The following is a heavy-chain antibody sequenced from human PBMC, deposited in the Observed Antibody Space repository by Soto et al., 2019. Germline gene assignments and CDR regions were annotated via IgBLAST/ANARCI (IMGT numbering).Heavy chain of an antibody. CDR1: GYTFTSYD. J-gene: IGHJ6*02. V-gene: IGHV1-8*01. CDR2: TNPNSGNT. D-gene: IGHD2-2*01. CDR3: AIMPYCSSTSCYSWLQSLAYYYGMDV. Sequence: ASVKVSCKASGYTFTSYDINWVRQATGQGLEWMGWTNPNSGNTGYAQKFQGRVTMTRNTSISTAYMELSSLRSEDTAVYYCAIMPYCSSTSCYSWLQSLAYYYGMDVWGQGTTVTVSS.